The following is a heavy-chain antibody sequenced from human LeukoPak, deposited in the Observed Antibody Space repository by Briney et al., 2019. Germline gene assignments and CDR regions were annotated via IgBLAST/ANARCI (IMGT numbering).Heavy chain of an antibody. J-gene: IGHJ4*02. D-gene: IGHD3-22*01. Sequence: SETLSLTCTVSGGSISSNNFYGGLIRQPPGKGLEWIGSIYSGGSTSYNPSLKSRVTISVDTSKNQFSLKLSSVTAADTAVYYCARWDYYDSSGYIFWGQGTLVTVSS. CDR1: GGSISSNNFY. V-gene: IGHV4-39*07. CDR3: ARWDYYDSSGYIF. CDR2: IYSGGST.